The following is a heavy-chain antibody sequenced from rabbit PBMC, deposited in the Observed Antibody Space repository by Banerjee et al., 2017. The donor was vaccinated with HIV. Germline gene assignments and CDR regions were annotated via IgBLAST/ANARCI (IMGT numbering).Heavy chain of an antibody. D-gene: IGHD6-1*01. CDR3: ARGPNNGYGL. Sequence: QSLEESGGGLVQPEGSLTLTCTASGFSFSSSYYMCWVRQAPGKGLEWIGCIYIGSGSTYYASWAKGRFTISKTSSTTVTLQMTSLTAADTATYFCARGPNNGYGLWGPGTLVTVS. CDR2: IYIGSGST. CDR1: GFSFSSSYY. J-gene: IGHJ4*01. V-gene: IGHV1S40*01.